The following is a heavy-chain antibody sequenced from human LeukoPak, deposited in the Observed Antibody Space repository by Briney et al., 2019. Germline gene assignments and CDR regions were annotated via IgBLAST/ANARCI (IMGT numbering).Heavy chain of an antibody. V-gene: IGHV4-59*01. Sequence: PSETLPLTCTVSGGSISSYYWSWIRQPPGKGLEWIGYIYYSGSTNYNPSLKSRVTISVDTSKNQFSLKLSSVPAADTAVYYCARAADYYYYYMDVWGKGTTVTASS. CDR1: GGSISSYY. CDR3: ARAADYYYYYMDV. J-gene: IGHJ6*03. CDR2: IYYSGST.